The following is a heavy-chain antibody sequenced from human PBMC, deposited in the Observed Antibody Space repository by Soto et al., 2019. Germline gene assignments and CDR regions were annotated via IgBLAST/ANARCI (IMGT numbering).Heavy chain of an antibody. CDR1: GGSISSSNW. CDR2: IYHSGST. D-gene: IGHD2-2*01. CDR3: ARGRVIVVVPAAMSAANWFDP. Sequence: QVQLQESGPGLVKPSGTLSLTCAVSGGSISSSNWWSWVRQPPGKGLEWIGEIYHSGSTNYNPARRRGVTASVVKSKNQLTLKLVPVPAADTAVYYCARGRVIVVVPAAMSAANWFDPCGQGTVVTVSS. V-gene: IGHV4-4*02. J-gene: IGHJ5*02.